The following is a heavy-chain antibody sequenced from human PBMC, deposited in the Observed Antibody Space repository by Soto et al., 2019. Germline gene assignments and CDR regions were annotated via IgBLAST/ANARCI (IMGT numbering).Heavy chain of an antibody. Sequence: QLQLEESGPGLVKPSETLSLTCTVSGGSISSRSHSWAWIRQPPGERLEWIGSVSYSGTAYYIPSLESRVTISGDASKNQDSLRLTSVTATDTAVYHCARHGSRDAGGTLGDFDYWGRGTLVTVSS. J-gene: IGHJ4*02. CDR2: VSYSGTA. D-gene: IGHD1-26*01. CDR3: ARHGSRDAGGTLGDFDY. V-gene: IGHV4-39*01. CDR1: GGSISSRSHS.